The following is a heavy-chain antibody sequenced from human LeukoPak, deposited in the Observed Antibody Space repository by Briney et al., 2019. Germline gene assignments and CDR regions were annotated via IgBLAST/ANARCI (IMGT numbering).Heavy chain of an antibody. CDR2: INAGNGNT. J-gene: IGHJ5*02. CDR3: ARDSYQLRYFDWLLYFNWFDP. Sequence: ASVKVSCKASGYTFTSYAMHWVRQAPGQRLEWMGWINAGNGNTKYSQKFQGRVTITRDTSASTAYMEPSSLRSEDTAVYYCARDSYQLRYFDWLLYFNWFDPWGQGTLVTVSS. CDR1: GYTFTSYA. D-gene: IGHD3-9*01. V-gene: IGHV1-3*01.